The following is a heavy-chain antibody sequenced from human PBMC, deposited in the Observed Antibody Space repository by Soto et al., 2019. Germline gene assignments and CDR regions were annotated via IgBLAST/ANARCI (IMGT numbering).Heavy chain of an antibody. V-gene: IGHV5-51*03. Sequence: EVQLVQSGAEVKKPGESLKISCKGSGYSFTSYWIGWVRQMPGKGLEWMGIIYPGDSDTRYSPSFQGQVTISADKSISTAYLQWSSLKASDTAMYYCARRVVPAAMGLRGSTWGPYMDVWGKGTTVTVSS. CDR3: ARRVVPAAMGLRGSTWGPYMDV. J-gene: IGHJ6*03. D-gene: IGHD2-2*01. CDR2: IYPGDSDT. CDR1: GYSFTSYW.